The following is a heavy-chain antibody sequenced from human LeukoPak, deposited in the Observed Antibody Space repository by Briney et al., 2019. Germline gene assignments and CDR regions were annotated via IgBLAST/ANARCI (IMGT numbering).Heavy chain of an antibody. CDR2: INSDGGSI. D-gene: IGHD3-9*01. CDR1: GFTFSSNW. V-gene: IGHV3-74*01. CDR3: ASSDWYAAFDI. J-gene: IGHJ3*02. Sequence: GGSLRLSCEASGFTFSSNWMHWVRQVPGKGLVWVSRINSDGGSISYADSVKARFTISRDNAKNTLYLQMNSLRAEDTAVYYCASSDWYAAFDIWGQGTMVTVSS.